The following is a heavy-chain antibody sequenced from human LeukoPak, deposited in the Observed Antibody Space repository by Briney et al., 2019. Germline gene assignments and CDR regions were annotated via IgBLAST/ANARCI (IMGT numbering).Heavy chain of an antibody. CDR2: T. CDR3: ASLDYYDSRRNDY. Sequence: SETLSLTCTVSGGSISSSSYYWGWIRQPPGKGLEWIGSTYYNPSLKSRVTISVDTSKNQFSLKLSSVTAADTAVYYCASLDYYDSRRNDYWGQGTLVTVSS. V-gene: IGHV4-39*01. CDR1: GGSISSSSYY. J-gene: IGHJ4*02. D-gene: IGHD3-22*01.